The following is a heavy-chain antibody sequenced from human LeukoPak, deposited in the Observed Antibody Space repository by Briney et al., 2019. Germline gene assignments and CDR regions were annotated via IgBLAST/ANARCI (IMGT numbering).Heavy chain of an antibody. J-gene: IGHJ4*02. V-gene: IGHV5-51*01. CDR1: GSSFTSYW. D-gene: IGHD4-23*01. CDR3: ARLRTTVVTPRRYFDY. Sequence: GASLKITRKGSGSSFTSYWIGWGRQMPGKGLEWMGIIYPGDSDTRYSPSFQGQVTISADKSISTAYLQWSSLKASDTAMYYCARLRTTVVTPRRYFDYWGQGTLVTVSS. CDR2: IYPGDSDT.